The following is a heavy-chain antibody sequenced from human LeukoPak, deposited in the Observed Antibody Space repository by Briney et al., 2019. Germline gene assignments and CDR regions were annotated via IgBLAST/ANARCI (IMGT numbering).Heavy chain of an antibody. D-gene: IGHD4-23*01. CDR3: ASMTTVVTQYFDY. Sequence: PSQTLSLTCTVSGGSISSGSYYWSWIRQPAGKGLEWIGRIYTSGSTNYNPSLKSRVTISVDTSKNQFSLKLSSVTAADTAVYYCASMTTVVTQYFDYWGQGTLVTVSS. V-gene: IGHV4-61*02. CDR1: GGSISSGSYY. CDR2: IYTSGST. J-gene: IGHJ4*02.